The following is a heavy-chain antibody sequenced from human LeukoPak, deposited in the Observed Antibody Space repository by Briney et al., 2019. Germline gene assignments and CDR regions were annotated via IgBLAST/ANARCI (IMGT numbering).Heavy chain of an antibody. V-gene: IGHV3-11*03. J-gene: IGHJ5*02. CDR2: IDGSSTFT. CDR3: ARTLVAAPGTKGGP. CDR1: GFSFSDYY. Sequence: PGGSLRLSCVVSGFSFSDYYMSWIRQAPGKGLEWLSYIDGSSTFTNYADSVKGRFTISRDNAKNSLYLQMNSLRAEDSAVYYCARTLVAAPGTKGGPWGRGTPVTVSS. D-gene: IGHD6-13*01.